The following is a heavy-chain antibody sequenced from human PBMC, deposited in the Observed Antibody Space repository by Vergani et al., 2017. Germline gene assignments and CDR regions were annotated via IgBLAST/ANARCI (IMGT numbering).Heavy chain of an antibody. CDR3: ARDTFHFDSENYDDVFDS. Sequence: QVQLQESGPGLVKPSETLSLTCTVSGGSIPNNFWSWIRRPPGKGLEWIGYIHHSGATNSKSSLRSRVSISIDTSKSSFSLRLSSVTTADTAMYYCARDTFHFDSENYDDVFDSWGQGRMVIVSS. CDR2: IHHSGAT. D-gene: IGHD3-16*01. CDR1: GGSIPNNF. J-gene: IGHJ3*02. V-gene: IGHV4-59*01.